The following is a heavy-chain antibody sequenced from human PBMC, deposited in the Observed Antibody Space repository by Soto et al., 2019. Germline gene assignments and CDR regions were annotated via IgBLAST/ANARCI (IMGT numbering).Heavy chain of an antibody. CDR1: GGSISSSSYY. CDR2: IYYSGST. J-gene: IGHJ3*02. Sequence: QLQLQESGPGLVKPSETLSLTCTVSGGSISSSSYYWGWIRQPPGKGLEWIGSIYYSGSTYYNPSLKSRVTISVDTSKNQFSLKLSSVTAADTAVYYCARRMNQYTALRIGLGTGAFDIWGQGTMVTVSS. V-gene: IGHV4-39*01. CDR3: ARRMNQYTALRIGLGTGAFDI. D-gene: IGHD1-26*01.